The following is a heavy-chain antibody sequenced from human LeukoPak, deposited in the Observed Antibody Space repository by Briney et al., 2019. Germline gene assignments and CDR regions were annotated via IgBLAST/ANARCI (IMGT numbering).Heavy chain of an antibody. CDR2: IKQDGSEK. V-gene: IGHV3-7*03. CDR3: ARAQYSGSYHDAFDI. D-gene: IGHD1-26*01. Sequence: PGGSLRLSCAAFGFTFSSYWMSWVRQAPGKGLEWVANIKQDGSEKYYVDSVKGRFTISRDNAKNSLYLQMNSLRAEDTAVYYCARAQYSGSYHDAFDIWGQGTMVTVSS. CDR1: GFTFSSYW. J-gene: IGHJ3*02.